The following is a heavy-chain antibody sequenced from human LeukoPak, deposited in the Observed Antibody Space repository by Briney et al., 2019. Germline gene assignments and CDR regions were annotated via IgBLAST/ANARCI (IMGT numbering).Heavy chain of an antibody. D-gene: IGHD1-1*01. CDR3: ARDGYYYYYYGMDV. V-gene: IGHV3-7*01. Sequence: GGSLRLSCAASGFTFSSYWMSWVRQAPGKGLEWVANIKQDGSEKYYVDSVKGRFTISRDNAKNSLYLQMNSLRAEDTAVYYCARDGYYYYYYGMDVWGQGTTVTVSS. CDR1: GFTFSSYW. CDR2: IKQDGSEK. J-gene: IGHJ6*02.